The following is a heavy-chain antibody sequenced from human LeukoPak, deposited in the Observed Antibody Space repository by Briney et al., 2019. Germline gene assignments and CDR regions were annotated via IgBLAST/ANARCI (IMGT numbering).Heavy chain of an antibody. CDR3: ARENSGSYREFDY. V-gene: IGHV4-4*09. D-gene: IGHD1-26*01. CDR2: IYTSGST. J-gene: IGHJ4*02. CDR1: GGSFDSKY. Sequence: SETLSLTCSVSGGSFDSKYWSWIRQPPGKGLEWIGYIYTSGSTNYNASLKSRVSMSVDTSKNQFSLKLSSVTAADTAVFYCARENSGSYREFDYWGQGTLVTVSS.